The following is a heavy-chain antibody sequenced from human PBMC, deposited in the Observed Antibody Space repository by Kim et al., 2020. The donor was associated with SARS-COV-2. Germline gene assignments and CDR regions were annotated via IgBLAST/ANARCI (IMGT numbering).Heavy chain of an antibody. CDR3: ARGRGGNSGYYYYYYMDV. CDR2: IYYSGST. J-gene: IGHJ6*03. V-gene: IGHV4-30-4*01. Sequence: SETLSLTCTVSGGSISSGDYYWSWIRQPPGKGLEWIGYIYYSGSTYYNPSLKSRVTISVDTSKNQFSLKLSSVTAADTAVYYCARGRGGNSGYYYYYYMDVWGKGTTVTVSS. CDR1: GGSISSGDYY. D-gene: IGHD2-21*02.